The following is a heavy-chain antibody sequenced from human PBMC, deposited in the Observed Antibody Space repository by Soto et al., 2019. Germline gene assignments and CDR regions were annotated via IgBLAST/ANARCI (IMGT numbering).Heavy chain of an antibody. J-gene: IGHJ4*02. Sequence: SETLSLTCTVSGVSVSSGSYYWSCIRQPPGKGLEWIGYIYYSGSTNYNPSLKSRVTISVDTSKNQFSLKLSSVTAADTAVYYCARWTYYDSSGFDYWGQGTLVTVSS. CDR3: ARWTYYDSSGFDY. V-gene: IGHV4-61*01. D-gene: IGHD3-22*01. CDR2: IYYSGST. CDR1: GVSVSSGSYY.